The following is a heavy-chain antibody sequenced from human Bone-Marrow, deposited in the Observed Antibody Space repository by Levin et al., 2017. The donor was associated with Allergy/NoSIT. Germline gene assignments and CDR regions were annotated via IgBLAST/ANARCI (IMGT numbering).Heavy chain of an antibody. Sequence: GGSLRLSCKASGYSFSNYWIGWVRQMPGKGLESMGIIFPGDSDTRYSPSFQGQVTISVDKSIPTAYLQWSSLRASDTAMYYCVRQGQGYSYVGYWGQGTLVTVSS. D-gene: IGHD5-18*01. J-gene: IGHJ4*02. CDR1: GYSFSNYW. V-gene: IGHV5-51*01. CDR3: VRQGQGYSYVGY. CDR2: IFPGDSDT.